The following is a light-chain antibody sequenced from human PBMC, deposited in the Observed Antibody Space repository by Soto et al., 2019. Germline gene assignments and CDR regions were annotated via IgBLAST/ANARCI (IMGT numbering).Light chain of an antibody. Sequence: DIQMTQSPSSLSASVGDRVTITCRASQSIATYLNWYQHKPGRVPNLLIFAASSLHSGVPSRFSGSGSGTDFTLTISSLQPEDFASYYCQQSYTAPLTFGGGTKVEI. CDR2: AAS. J-gene: IGKJ4*01. CDR3: QQSYTAPLT. CDR1: QSIATY. V-gene: IGKV1-39*01.